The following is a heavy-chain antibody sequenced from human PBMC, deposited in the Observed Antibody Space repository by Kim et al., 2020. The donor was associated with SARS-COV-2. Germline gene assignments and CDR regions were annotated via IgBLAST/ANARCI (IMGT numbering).Heavy chain of an antibody. Sequence: AQKVQGRDATTEDTSTDTAYMELSSLRSEDTAVYYCATAYSSGYYTFDIWGQGTMVTVSS. D-gene: IGHD3-22*01. V-gene: IGHV1-24*01. J-gene: IGHJ3*02. CDR3: ATAYSSGYYTFDI.